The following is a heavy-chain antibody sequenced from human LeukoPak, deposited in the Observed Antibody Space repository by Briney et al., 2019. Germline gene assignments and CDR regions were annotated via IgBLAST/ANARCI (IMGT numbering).Heavy chain of an antibody. CDR2: ISSSSSYI. Sequence: GGSLRLSCAASGFTFSSYEMNWVRQAPGKGLEWVSSISSSSSYIYYADPVKGRFTISRDNAKNSLYLQMNSLRAEDTAVYYCAILNVGVYPPAWGQGTLVTVSS. J-gene: IGHJ5*02. CDR1: GFTFSSYE. CDR3: AILNVGVYPPA. V-gene: IGHV3-21*01. D-gene: IGHD5/OR15-5a*01.